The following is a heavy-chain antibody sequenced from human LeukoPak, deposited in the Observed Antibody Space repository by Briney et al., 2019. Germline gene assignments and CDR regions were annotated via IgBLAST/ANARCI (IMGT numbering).Heavy chain of an antibody. CDR1: EFTFSSYA. J-gene: IGHJ4*02. V-gene: IGHV3-23*01. CDR2: ITGSGATT. Sequence: HPGGSLRLSCTASEFTFSSYAMSWVRQAPGKGLEWVSTITGSGATTYYADSVKGRFTISRDNSRNTLYLQMNSLRAEDTAIYYCVTLPWGVTPYTRNWGQGSLVTVSS. CDR3: VTLPWGVTPYTRN. D-gene: IGHD3-16*01.